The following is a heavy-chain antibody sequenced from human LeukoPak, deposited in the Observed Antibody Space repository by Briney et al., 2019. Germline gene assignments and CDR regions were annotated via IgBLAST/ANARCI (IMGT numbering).Heavy chain of an antibody. CDR2: ISKSDGST. D-gene: IGHD2-21*01. V-gene: IGHV3-23*01. J-gene: IGHJ4*02. Sequence: HPGGSLRLSCAASGFTFSSYAMTWVRQAPGKGLAWVSSISKSDGSTYYADSVKGRFTISRDNSKNPGYLHMDSLRVEDTAIYYCARGALIPDFRGQGTLVTVSS. CDR1: GFTFSSYA. CDR3: ARGALIPDF.